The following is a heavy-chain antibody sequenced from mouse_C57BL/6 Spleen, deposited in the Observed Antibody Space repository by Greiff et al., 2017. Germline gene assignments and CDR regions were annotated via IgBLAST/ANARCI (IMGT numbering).Heavy chain of an antibody. CDR1: GFTFSDYG. V-gene: IGHV5-17*01. Sequence: DVMLVESGGGLVKPGGSLKLSCAASGFTFSDYGMHWVRQAPEQGLEWVAYISSGSSTIYYAATVKGRFTISRDNAKNTLFLQMTSLRSEDTAMYYCARPPYLLAMDYGGQGTSVTVSS. D-gene: IGHD5-1*01. J-gene: IGHJ4*01. CDR3: ARPPYLLAMDY. CDR2: ISSGSSTI.